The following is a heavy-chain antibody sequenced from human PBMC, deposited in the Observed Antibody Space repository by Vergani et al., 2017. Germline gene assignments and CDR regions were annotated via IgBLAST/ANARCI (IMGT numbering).Heavy chain of an antibody. CDR1: GYTFTSYD. J-gene: IGHJ6*02. CDR2: IIPIFGTA. CDR3: ARELTDDYYYYGMDV. V-gene: IGHV1-69*01. Sequence: QVQLVQSGAEVKKPGASVKVSCKASGYTFTSYDINWVRQATGQGLEWMGGIIPIFGTANYAQKFQGRVTITADESTSTAYMELSSLRSEDTAVYYCARELTDDYYYYGMDVWGQGTTVTVSS.